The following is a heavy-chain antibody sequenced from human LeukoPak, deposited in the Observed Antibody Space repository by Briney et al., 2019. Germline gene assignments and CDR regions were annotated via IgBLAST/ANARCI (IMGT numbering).Heavy chain of an antibody. Sequence: GGSLRLSCAASGFTFNNAWMSWVRQVPGKGLEWVGQTVSEIDGRTTDYAAPVKGRFTISRDDSKSTLYLQMNSLKIEDTAVYYRTTDEDWNYARKDVWGQGATVIVSS. CDR3: TTDEDWNYARKDV. J-gene: IGHJ6*02. CDR2: TVSEIDGRTT. CDR1: GFTFNNAW. V-gene: IGHV3-15*04. D-gene: IGHD1-7*01.